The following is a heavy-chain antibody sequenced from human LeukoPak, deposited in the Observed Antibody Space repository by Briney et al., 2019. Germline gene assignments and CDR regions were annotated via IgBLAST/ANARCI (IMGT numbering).Heavy chain of an antibody. Sequence: GGSLRLSCTGSAFTFSSGWMSWVRLAPGKGLEWLAIIKEDGSEKHYLDSVKGRFTISRDNARNTLYLQMNSLRPEDTAIYYCASDRVFYGLDVWGQGTTVTVSS. CDR2: IKEDGSEK. CDR1: AFTFSSGW. CDR3: ASDRVFYGLDV. J-gene: IGHJ6*02. V-gene: IGHV3-7*01.